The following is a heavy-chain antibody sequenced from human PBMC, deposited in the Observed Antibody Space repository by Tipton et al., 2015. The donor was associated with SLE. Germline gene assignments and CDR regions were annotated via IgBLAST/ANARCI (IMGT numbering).Heavy chain of an antibody. D-gene: IGHD5-18*01. CDR1: GFTFSSYE. Sequence: LRLSCAASGFTFSSYEMNWVRQAPGKGLEWVGSIYYSGSTYYNPSLKSRVTISVDTSKNQFSLKLSSVTAADTAVYYCARESSYGAFDIWGQGTMVTVSS. V-gene: IGHV4-39*07. CDR3: ARESSYGAFDI. J-gene: IGHJ3*02. CDR2: IYYSGST.